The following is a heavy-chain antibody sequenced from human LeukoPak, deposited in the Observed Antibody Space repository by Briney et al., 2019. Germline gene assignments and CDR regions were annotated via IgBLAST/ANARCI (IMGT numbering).Heavy chain of an antibody. J-gene: IGHJ4*02. D-gene: IGHD3-10*01. Sequence: SETLSLTCTVSGGSISSYYWSWIRQPAGKGLEWIGRIYTSGSTNYNPSLKSRVTMSVDTSKNQLSLKLSSVTAADTAVYYCARERPYNYYGSGSSYYFDYWGQGTLVTVSS. CDR1: GGSISSYY. V-gene: IGHV4-4*07. CDR2: IYTSGST. CDR3: ARERPYNYYGSGSSYYFDY.